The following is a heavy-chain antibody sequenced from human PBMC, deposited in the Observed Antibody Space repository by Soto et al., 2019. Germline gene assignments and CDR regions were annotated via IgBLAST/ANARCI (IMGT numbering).Heavy chain of an antibody. Sequence: PSETLSLTCTVSGASISGFYWSWIRKSAGKGLEWIGRIYATGTTDYNPSLKSRVMMSVDTSKKQFSLKLKSVTAADTAVYYCVRDGTKTLRDWFDPWGQGISVTVSS. V-gene: IGHV4-4*07. CDR1: GASISGFY. CDR3: VRDGTKTLRDWFDP. J-gene: IGHJ5*02. D-gene: IGHD1-1*01. CDR2: IYATGTT.